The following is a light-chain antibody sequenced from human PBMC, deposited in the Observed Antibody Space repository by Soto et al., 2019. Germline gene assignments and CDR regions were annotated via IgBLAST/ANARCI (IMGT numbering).Light chain of an antibody. CDR3: QHYNNWPPWT. CDR2: GAS. Sequence: EMVMTQSPATLSVSPGEGATLSCRANQSVRSNLAWYQQRPGQAPRLLIYGASTRATGIPARFSGSGSGTEFTLTISSLQSEDFAVYYCQHYNNWPPWTFGQGTKVDIK. CDR1: QSVRSN. J-gene: IGKJ1*01. V-gene: IGKV3-15*01.